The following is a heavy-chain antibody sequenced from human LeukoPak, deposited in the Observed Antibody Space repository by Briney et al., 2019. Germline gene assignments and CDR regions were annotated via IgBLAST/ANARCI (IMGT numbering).Heavy chain of an antibody. J-gene: IGHJ4*02. V-gene: IGHV4-59*08. CDR3: ARRGYSYGYSDLYFDY. D-gene: IGHD5-18*01. Sequence: PSETLSLTCTVSGGSISSYYWSWIRQPPGKGLEWIGYIYYSGSTNYNPSLKSRVTISVDTSKNQFSLKLSSVTAADTAVYYCARRGYSYGYSDLYFDYWGQGTLVTVSS. CDR1: GGSISSYY. CDR2: IYYSGST.